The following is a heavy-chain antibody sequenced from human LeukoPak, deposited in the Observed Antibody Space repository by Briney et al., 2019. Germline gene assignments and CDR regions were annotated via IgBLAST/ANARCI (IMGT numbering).Heavy chain of an antibody. Sequence: PSETLSLTCTVSGGSISSGGYYWSWIRQHPGKGLEWIGYIYYSGSTYYNPSLKSRVTISVDTSKNQFSLKLSSVTAADTAVYYCARDTTRGIWDWFDPWGQGTLVTVSS. CDR1: GGSISSGGYY. D-gene: IGHD3-16*01. CDR3: ARDTTRGIWDWFDP. CDR2: IYYSGST. V-gene: IGHV4-31*03. J-gene: IGHJ5*02.